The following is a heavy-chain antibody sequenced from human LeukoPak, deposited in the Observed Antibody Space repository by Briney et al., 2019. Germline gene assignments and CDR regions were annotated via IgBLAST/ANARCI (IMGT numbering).Heavy chain of an antibody. CDR1: GGSISSGNYY. Sequence: SETLSLTCTVSGGSISSGNYYWSWIRQPAGKGLEWIGRIYTSGSTNYNPSLNSRVTISIDMSENQFSLKLSSVTAADTAVYYCARTYYDFWSGPGGSYYFDYWGQGTLVTVSS. V-gene: IGHV4-61*02. CDR3: ARTYYDFWSGPGGSYYFDY. J-gene: IGHJ4*02. D-gene: IGHD3-3*01. CDR2: IYTSGST.